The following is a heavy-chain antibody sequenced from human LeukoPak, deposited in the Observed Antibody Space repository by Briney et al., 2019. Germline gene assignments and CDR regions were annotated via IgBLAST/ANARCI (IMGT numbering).Heavy chain of an antibody. D-gene: IGHD6-13*01. CDR3: ARGIFTGYSSSWSWGGLDY. Sequence: GGSLRLSCAASGLTFSIHWMNWVRQAPGKGLECVANINQDGSDKYYVDSVKGRFTISRDNTKNTLYLQMNSLRAEDTAVYYCARGIFTGYSSSWSWGGLDYWGQGTLVTVSS. V-gene: IGHV3-7*01. CDR2: INQDGSDK. J-gene: IGHJ4*02. CDR1: GLTFSIHW.